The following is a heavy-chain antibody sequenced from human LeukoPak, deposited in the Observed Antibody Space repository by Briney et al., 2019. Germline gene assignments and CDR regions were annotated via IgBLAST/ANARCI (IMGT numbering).Heavy chain of an antibody. CDR2: IWYDGSNT. V-gene: IGHV3-33*01. CDR1: GFTFSSFG. D-gene: IGHD3-3*01. J-gene: IGHJ4*02. Sequence: GGSLRLSCVPSGFTFSSFGMHWVRQGPGKGLEWVALIWYDGSNTYYADSVKGRFTISRDDSKKTVYLQMNSLRAEDTALYYCARGFLDFDSWGQGTLVIVSS. CDR3: ARGFLDFDS.